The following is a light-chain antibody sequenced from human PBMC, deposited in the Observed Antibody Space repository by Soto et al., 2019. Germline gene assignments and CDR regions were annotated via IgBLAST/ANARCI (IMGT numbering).Light chain of an antibody. CDR1: SSDVGGYNY. J-gene: IGLJ1*01. CDR2: EVS. Sequence: QSALTQPPSASGSPGQSVTISCTGTSSDVGGYNYVSWYQQHPGKAPKLMIYEVSKRPSGVPDRFFGSKSGNTASLTVSGLQAEDEADYYCSSYAGSNNSVFGPGTTLTVL. CDR3: SSYAGSNNSV. V-gene: IGLV2-8*01.